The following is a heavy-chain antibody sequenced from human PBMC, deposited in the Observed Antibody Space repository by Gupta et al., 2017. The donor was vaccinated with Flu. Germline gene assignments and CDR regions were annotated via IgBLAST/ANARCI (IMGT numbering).Heavy chain of an antibody. D-gene: IGHD6-13*01. CDR1: GFTFRSSS. J-gene: IGHJ6*02. CDR3: AKDLVRQQLVTGYYGMDV. V-gene: IGHV3-23*01. CDR2: ISGSGGST. Sequence: EVQLLESGGGLVQPGGSLRLSCAPSGFTFRSSSMSWVRQAPGKGLEWVSAISGSGGSTYYADSVKGRFTISRDNSKNTLYLQMSSLRAEDTAVYYCAKDLVRQQLVTGYYGMDVWGQGTTVTVSS.